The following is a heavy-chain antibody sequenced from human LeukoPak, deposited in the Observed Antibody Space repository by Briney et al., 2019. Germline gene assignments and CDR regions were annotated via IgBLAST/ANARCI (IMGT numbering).Heavy chain of an antibody. Sequence: GGSLRLSCAASGFTFSSYAMHWVLRAPGKGLEWVAVISYDGSNKYYADSVKGRFTISRDNSKNTLYLQMNSLRAEDTAVYYCARAARITMVRGENWFDPWGQGTLVTVSS. J-gene: IGHJ5*02. CDR3: ARAARITMVRGENWFDP. V-gene: IGHV3-30*04. D-gene: IGHD3-10*01. CDR2: ISYDGSNK. CDR1: GFTFSSYA.